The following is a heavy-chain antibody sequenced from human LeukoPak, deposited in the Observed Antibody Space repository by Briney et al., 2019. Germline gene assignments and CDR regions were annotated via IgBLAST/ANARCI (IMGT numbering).Heavy chain of an antibody. CDR3: ARGGGGGDPELFDP. D-gene: IGHD2-21*02. J-gene: IGHJ5*02. V-gene: IGHV4-34*01. CDR1: GGSFSGYY. CDR2: INHSGST. Sequence: SETLSLTCAVYGGSFSGYYWSWIRQPPGKGLEWIGEINHSGSTNYNPSLKSRVTISVDRSKNQFSLKLSSVTAADTAVYYCARGGGGGDPELFDPWGQGTLVTVSS.